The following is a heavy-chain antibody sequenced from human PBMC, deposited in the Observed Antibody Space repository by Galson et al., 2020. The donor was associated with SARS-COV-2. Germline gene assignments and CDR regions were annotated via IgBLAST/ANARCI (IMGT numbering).Heavy chain of an antibody. CDR2: IYYSGST. CDR1: GGSISSSSYY. J-gene: IGHJ4*02. Sequence: SETLSLTCTVSGGSISSSSYYWGWIRQPPGKGLKWIGSIYYSGSTYYNPSLKSRVTISVDTSKNQFSLKLSSVTAADTAVYYCARHPTGYSSGWYWTLLPAYFDYWGQGTRVTVSS. D-gene: IGHD6-19*01. V-gene: IGHV4-39*01. CDR3: ARHPTGYSSGWYWTLLPAYFDY.